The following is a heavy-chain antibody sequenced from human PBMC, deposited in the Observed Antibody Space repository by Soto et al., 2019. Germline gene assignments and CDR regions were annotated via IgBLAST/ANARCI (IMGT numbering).Heavy chain of an antibody. Sequence: EVQLVESGGGLVKPGGSLRLSCAASGFTFSNAWMSWVRQAPGKGLEWVGRIKSKTDGGTTDYAAPVKGRFTISRDDSKNTLYLQMNSLKTEDTAVYYCTTAGGELLWFGELSPFDYWGQGTLVTVSS. CDR2: IKSKTDGGTT. J-gene: IGHJ4*02. D-gene: IGHD3-10*01. V-gene: IGHV3-15*01. CDR1: GFTFSNAW. CDR3: TTAGGELLWFGELSPFDY.